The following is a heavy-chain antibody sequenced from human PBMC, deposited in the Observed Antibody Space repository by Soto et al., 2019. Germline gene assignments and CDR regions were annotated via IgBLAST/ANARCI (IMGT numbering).Heavy chain of an antibody. CDR1: DGSISTSSYY. V-gene: IGHV4-39*07. Sequence: SSETLSLTCTVSDGSISTSSYYWGWIRQSPGKGLEWIGQINHSGSANYNPSLKSRVTISVHTSNSQFSLELSSVTAADTAVYYCARVGYGDYDGIRFDPWGQGTLVTVPQ. J-gene: IGHJ5*02. CDR2: INHSGSA. D-gene: IGHD4-17*01. CDR3: ARVGYGDYDGIRFDP.